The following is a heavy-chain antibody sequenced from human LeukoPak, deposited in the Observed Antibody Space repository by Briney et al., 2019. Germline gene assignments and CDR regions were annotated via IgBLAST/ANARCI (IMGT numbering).Heavy chain of an antibody. CDR1: GGSIRSSSYY. CDR3: ASLRERSYYARGFDY. J-gene: IGHJ4*02. CDR2: IYYSGST. D-gene: IGHD1-26*01. V-gene: IGHV4-39*01. Sequence: SETLSLTCTVSGGSIRSSSYYWGWIRQPPGKGLEWIGSIYYSGSTYYNPSLKSRVTISVDTSKNQFSLKLSSVTAANTAVYYCASLRERSYYARGFDYWGQGTLVTVSS.